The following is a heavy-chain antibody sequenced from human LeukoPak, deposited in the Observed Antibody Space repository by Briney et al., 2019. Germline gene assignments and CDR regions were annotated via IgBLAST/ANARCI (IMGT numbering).Heavy chain of an antibody. J-gene: IGHJ4*02. CDR3: ARDLGSSSLGYFDY. CDR2: IYTSGST. D-gene: IGHD6-6*01. Sequence: SQTLSLTCTVSGGSISSGSYYWSWIRQPAGKGLEWIGRIYTSGSTNYNPSLKSRVTISVDTSKNQFSLKLSSVTAADTVVYYCARDLGSSSLGYFDYWGQGTLVTVSS. CDR1: GGSISSGSYY. V-gene: IGHV4-61*02.